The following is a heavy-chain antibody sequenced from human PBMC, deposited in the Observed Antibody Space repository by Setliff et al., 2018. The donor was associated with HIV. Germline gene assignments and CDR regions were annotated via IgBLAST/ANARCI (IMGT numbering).Heavy chain of an antibody. J-gene: IGHJ4*02. CDR3: ARGVFLSGSGWYIVYYFDY. CDR2: IIPMLGTP. Sequence: SVKVSCKASGDIFSKYTFSWVRQAPGQGLEWVGRIIPMLGTPNYAQKFQGRVTVTRGTSIITANVELGSLRSEDTAVYYCARGVFLSGSGWYIVYYFDYWGQGTLVTVSS. CDR1: GDIFSKYT. D-gene: IGHD6-19*01. V-gene: IGHV1-69*08.